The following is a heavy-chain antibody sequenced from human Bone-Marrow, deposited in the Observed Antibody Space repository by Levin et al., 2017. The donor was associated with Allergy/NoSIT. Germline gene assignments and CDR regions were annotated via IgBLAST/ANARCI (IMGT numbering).Heavy chain of an antibody. CDR2: IIPILGIA. D-gene: IGHD6-19*01. J-gene: IGHJ4*02. CDR3: ASPRGIAVAGTRLDY. V-gene: IGHV1-69*04. CDR1: GGTFSSYA. Sequence: SVKVSCKASGGTFSSYAISWVRQAPGQGLEWMGRIIPILGIANYAQNFQGRVTITADKSTSTAYMELSSLRSEDTAVYYCASPRGIAVAGTRLDYWGQGTLVTVSS.